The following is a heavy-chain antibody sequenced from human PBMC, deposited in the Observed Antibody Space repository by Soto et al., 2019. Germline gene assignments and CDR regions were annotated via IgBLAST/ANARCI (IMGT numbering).Heavy chain of an antibody. CDR2: IYLGGSI. J-gene: IGHJ5*02. CDR1: GGSVSSGY. D-gene: IGHD3-9*01. V-gene: IGHV4-59*02. Sequence: PSETLSLTCSVSGGSVSSGYWTWIRHPPGKRLEWIGYIYLGGSINYNPSLKSRVIISVDTAKNQFSLSLSSVTAADTAVYYCTGSYYDIDGSILDPSGQGTSVTVFS. CDR3: TGSYYDIDGSILDP.